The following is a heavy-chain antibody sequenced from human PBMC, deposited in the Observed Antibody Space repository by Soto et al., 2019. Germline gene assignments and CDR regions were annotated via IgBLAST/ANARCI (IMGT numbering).Heavy chain of an antibody. J-gene: IGHJ5*02. CDR3: ARERPDGARLDP. CDR2: IYYSGST. Sequence: QVQLQESGPGLVKPSQTLSLTCTVSGGSISRGDYYWSWIRQPPGKGLEWIGYIYYSGSTYYTPSLKSRVTISVDTSKNQFSLKLSSVTDADTAVYYCARERPDGARLDPWGQGTLVTVSS. CDR1: GGSISRGDYY. D-gene: IGHD6-6*01. V-gene: IGHV4-30-4*01.